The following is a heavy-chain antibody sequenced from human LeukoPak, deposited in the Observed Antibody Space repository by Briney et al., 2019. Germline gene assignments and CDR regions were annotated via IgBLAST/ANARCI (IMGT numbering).Heavy chain of an antibody. CDR2: ISGSGGNT. CDR1: GFTFNSYA. J-gene: IGHJ4*02. CDR3: ARDHCTNGVCYTVYFDY. Sequence: PGGSVRLSCAASGFTFNSYAMSWVRQAPGKGREWVSAISGSGGNTYYADSVEGRFTIYRDNSKNTLYLQMNSLRAEDTAVYYCARDHCTNGVCYTVYFDYWGQGTLVTVPS. D-gene: IGHD2-8*01. V-gene: IGHV3-23*01.